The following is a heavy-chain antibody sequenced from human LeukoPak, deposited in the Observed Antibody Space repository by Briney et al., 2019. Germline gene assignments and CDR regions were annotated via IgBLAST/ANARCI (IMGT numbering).Heavy chain of an antibody. CDR3: ARDLGEVDYSSYRRKAAFDI. CDR1: GGSISSGGYY. CDR2: IYHSGST. J-gene: IGHJ3*02. D-gene: IGHD4-11*01. Sequence: PSQTLSLTCTVSGGSISSGGYYWSWIRQPPGKGLEWIGYIYHSGSTYYNPSLKSRVTISVDRSKNQFSLKLSSVTAADTAVYYCARDLGEVDYSSYRRKAAFDIWGQGTMVTVSS. V-gene: IGHV4-30-2*01.